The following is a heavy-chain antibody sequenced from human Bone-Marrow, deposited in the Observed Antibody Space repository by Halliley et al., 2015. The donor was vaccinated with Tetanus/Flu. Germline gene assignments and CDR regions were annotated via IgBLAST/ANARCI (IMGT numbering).Heavy chain of an antibody. J-gene: IGHJ4*02. D-gene: IGHD3-22*01. Sequence: YATSYAASVRGRFSISRDDSKDTAYLQMNSVRTEDSAVYYCTKQEYHYGPPGYYYTTSDFDHWGQGTLVTVSS. CDR2: YAT. V-gene: IGHV3-73*01. CDR3: TKQEYHYGPPGYYYTTSDFDH.